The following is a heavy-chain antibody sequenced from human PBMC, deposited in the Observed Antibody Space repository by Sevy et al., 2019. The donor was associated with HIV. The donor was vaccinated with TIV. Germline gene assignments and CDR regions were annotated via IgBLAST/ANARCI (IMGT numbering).Heavy chain of an antibody. J-gene: IGHJ4*02. D-gene: IGHD3-10*01. Sequence: GGSLRLSCAASGFTFSSYAMSWVRQAPGKGLEWVSTFSFGCGKINYADSVKGRFTISRDNSKNTLYLQMHSLRAEDTAVYYCEREGHYKLNDYWGQGTLVTVSS. CDR3: EREGHYKLNDY. V-gene: IGHV3-23*01. CDR2: FSFGCGKI. CDR1: GFTFSSYA.